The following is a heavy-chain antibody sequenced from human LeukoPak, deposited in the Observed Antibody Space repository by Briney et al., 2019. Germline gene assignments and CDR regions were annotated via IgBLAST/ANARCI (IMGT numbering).Heavy chain of an antibody. J-gene: IGHJ4*02. CDR1: GYRFSNYW. Sequence: GESLKISCKGSGYRFSNYWIGWVRQMPGKGLELVGAIYPGDSDTRYSPSFQGQVTISADKSITTAYLQWTSLRASDTATYFCTRQGVCYSDSSAFYYWGQGTLVTVSS. D-gene: IGHD3-22*01. CDR3: TRQGVCYSDSSAFYY. CDR2: IYPGDSDT. V-gene: IGHV5-51*01.